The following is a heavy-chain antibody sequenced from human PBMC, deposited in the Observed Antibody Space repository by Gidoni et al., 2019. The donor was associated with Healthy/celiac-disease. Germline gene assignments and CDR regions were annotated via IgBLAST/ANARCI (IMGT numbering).Heavy chain of an antibody. V-gene: IGHV3-11*01. CDR3: ARSRITIFGVVIYYYYYGMDV. CDR1: GFTFSDYY. CDR2: ISSSGSTI. D-gene: IGHD3-3*01. Sequence: QVQLVESGGGLVKPGGSLRLSCAASGFTFSDYYMSWIRQAPGKGLEWVSYISSSGSTIYYADSVKGRFTISRDNAKNSLYLQMNSLRAEDTAVYYCARSRITIFGVVIYYYYYGMDVWGQGTTVTVSS. J-gene: IGHJ6*02.